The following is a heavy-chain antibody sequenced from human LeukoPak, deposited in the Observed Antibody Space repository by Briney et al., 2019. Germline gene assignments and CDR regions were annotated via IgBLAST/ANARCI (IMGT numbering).Heavy chain of an antibody. J-gene: IGHJ4*02. CDR3: AREGGSGYAKDYFDY. V-gene: IGHV3-66*01. CDR2: IYSGGST. D-gene: IGHD3-16*01. CDR1: GFTVSSNY. Sequence: GGSLRLSCAASGFTVSSNYMSWVRQAPGKGLEGGSVIYSGGSTYYADSVKGRFIISRDNSKNTLYLQMNSLRADDTAVYYCAREGGSGYAKDYFDYWGQGTLVTVSS.